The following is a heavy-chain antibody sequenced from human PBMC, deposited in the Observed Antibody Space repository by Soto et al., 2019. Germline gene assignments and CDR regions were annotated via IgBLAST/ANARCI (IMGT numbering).Heavy chain of an antibody. CDR3: AKDGLGFGELPYSDY. CDR1: GFTFSSYA. CDR2: ISGSGGST. V-gene: IGHV3-23*01. Sequence: EVQLLESGGGLVQPGGSLRLSCAASGFTFSSYAMSWVRQAPGKGLEWVSAISGSGGSTYYADSVKGRFTFSRDNSKNTLYLQMNSLRAEDTAVYYCAKDGLGFGELPYSDYWGQGTLVTVSS. J-gene: IGHJ4*02. D-gene: IGHD3-10*01.